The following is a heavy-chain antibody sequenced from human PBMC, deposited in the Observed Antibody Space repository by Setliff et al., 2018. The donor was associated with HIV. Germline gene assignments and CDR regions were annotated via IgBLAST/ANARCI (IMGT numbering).Heavy chain of an antibody. CDR1: GYSFARYG. J-gene: IGHJ3*02. V-gene: IGHV1-18*01. CDR3: ARVPYRSAWFSGGHDAFDI. CDR2: ISGFNGNT. D-gene: IGHD6-19*01. Sequence: ASVKVSCKASGYSFARYGLSWVRQAPGQGLEWMGWISGFNGNTKCAQSFQDRVAMTTETATSTAYMEMGSLRSDDTAVYFCARVPYRSAWFSGGHDAFDIWGQGTMVTVSS.